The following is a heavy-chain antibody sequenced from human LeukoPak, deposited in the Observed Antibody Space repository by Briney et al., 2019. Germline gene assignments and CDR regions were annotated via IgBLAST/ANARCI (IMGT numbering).Heavy chain of an antibody. CDR3: AGSPKYSSSWFEYFRH. CDR1: GFTFSSYW. CDR2: ISHDGSNK. Sequence: SGGSLRLSCAASGFTFSSYWMSWVRQAPGKGLEWVAAISHDGSNKYHADSVKGRFTISRDNSKNTVYLQMNSLRAEDTAVYFCAGSPKYSSSWFEYFRHWGQGTLVTVSS. D-gene: IGHD6-13*01. J-gene: IGHJ1*01. V-gene: IGHV3-30*01.